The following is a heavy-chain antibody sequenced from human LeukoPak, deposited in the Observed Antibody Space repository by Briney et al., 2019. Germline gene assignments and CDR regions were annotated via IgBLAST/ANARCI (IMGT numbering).Heavy chain of an antibody. D-gene: IGHD2-21*01. CDR2: IYTSGST. J-gene: IGHJ4*02. Sequence: SETLSLTCTVSGGSISSYYWSWIRQPAGKGLEWIGRIYTSGSTNYNPSLKSRVTMSVDTSKNQFSLKLSSVTAADTAVYYCASQNVVVNTFDYWGQGTLVTVSS. CDR1: GGSISSYY. V-gene: IGHV4-4*07. CDR3: ASQNVVVNTFDY.